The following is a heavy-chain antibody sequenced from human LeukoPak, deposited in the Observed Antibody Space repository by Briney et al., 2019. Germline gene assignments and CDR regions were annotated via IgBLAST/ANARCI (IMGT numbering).Heavy chain of an antibody. CDR2: ISNDGSNK. CDR3: ARDPAGYYYGMDV. D-gene: IGHD6-13*01. J-gene: IGHJ6*02. CDR1: GFTFRSYA. Sequence: GGSLRLSCAASGFTFRSYAMRWVRQAPGKGLEWVAVISNDGSNKYYADSMKGRFTISRDNSKNTLYLQMNSLRAEDTAVYYCARDPAGYYYGMDVWGQGTTVTVSS. V-gene: IGHV3-30*04.